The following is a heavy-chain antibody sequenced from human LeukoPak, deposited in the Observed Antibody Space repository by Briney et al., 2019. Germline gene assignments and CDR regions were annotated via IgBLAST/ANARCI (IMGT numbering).Heavy chain of an antibody. V-gene: IGHV1-3*01. CDR3: AGRVGRAVEAGAFDI. Sequence: ASVKVSCKASGYTFTSYAMHCVRQAPGQRLEWMGWINAGNSNTKYSQKLQARVTITRDTSASTACVELSSLRSEDTVLYCCAGRVGRAVEAGAFDIWGQGTMVTVSS. J-gene: IGHJ3*02. CDR1: GYTFTSYA. CDR2: INAGNSNT. D-gene: IGHD6-13*01.